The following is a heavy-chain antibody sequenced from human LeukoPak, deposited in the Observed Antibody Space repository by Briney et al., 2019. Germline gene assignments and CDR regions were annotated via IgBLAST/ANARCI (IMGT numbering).Heavy chain of an antibody. J-gene: IGHJ6*02. CDR3: ARFSSGSHARWYGMDV. Sequence: SQTLSLTCAISGDSVSSNSAAWNWIRQSPSRGLEWLGRTYYRSKWYNDYAVSVKSRITIHPDTSKTQFSLQLNSVTPEDTAVYYCARFSSGSHARWYGMDVWGQGTTVTVSS. V-gene: IGHV6-1*01. D-gene: IGHD1-26*01. CDR1: GDSVSSNSAA. CDR2: TYYRSKWYN.